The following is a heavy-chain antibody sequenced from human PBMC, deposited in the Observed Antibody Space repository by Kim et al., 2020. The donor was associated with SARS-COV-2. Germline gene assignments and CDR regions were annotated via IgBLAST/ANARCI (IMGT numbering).Heavy chain of an antibody. CDR1: GFTFDDYA. CDR2: ITWNSGSI. CDR3: AKDMGYSSSWYGTSISPHMDV. Sequence: SLRLSCAASGFTFDDYAMHWVRQAPGKGLEWVSGITWNSGSIGYADSVKGRFTISRDNAKNSLYLQMNSLRPEDTALYYCAKDMGYSSSWYGTSISPHMDVWGKGTTVTVSS. V-gene: IGHV3-9*01. D-gene: IGHD6-13*01. J-gene: IGHJ6*03.